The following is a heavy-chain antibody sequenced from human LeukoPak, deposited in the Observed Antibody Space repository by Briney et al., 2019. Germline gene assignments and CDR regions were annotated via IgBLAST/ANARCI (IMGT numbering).Heavy chain of an antibody. J-gene: IGHJ5*02. CDR3: ARATAGVRGVNRDWFDP. CDR2: IYTSGST. Sequence: SETLSLTCIISGGSGGSISSGSYYWSWIRQPAGKGLEWIGRIYTSGSTNYNPSLKSRVTISVDTSKNQFSLKLSSVTAADTAVHYCARATAGVRGVNRDWFDPWGQGTLVTVSS. V-gene: IGHV4-61*02. D-gene: IGHD3-10*01. CDR1: GGSGGSISSGSYY.